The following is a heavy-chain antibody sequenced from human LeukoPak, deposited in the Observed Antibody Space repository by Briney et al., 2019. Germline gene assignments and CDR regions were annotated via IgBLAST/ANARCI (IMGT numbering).Heavy chain of an antibody. CDR1: GGSITNSY. CDR2: IHDVGTT. Sequence: SETLSLTCTVSGGSITNSYWSWIRQSPGKGLEWIGYIHDVGTTNHNPSLKSRVTLSIDTSANQFSLTLRSVTTADTAVYYCATDYGSGSYYNYHYGMDIWGQGTTVTVSS. J-gene: IGHJ6*02. V-gene: IGHV4-59*12. CDR3: ATDYGSGSYYNYHYGMDI. D-gene: IGHD3-10*01.